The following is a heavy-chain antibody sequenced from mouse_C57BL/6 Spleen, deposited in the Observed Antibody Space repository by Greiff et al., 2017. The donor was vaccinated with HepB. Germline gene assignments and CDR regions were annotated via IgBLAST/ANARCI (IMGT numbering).Heavy chain of an antibody. CDR3: ARSIYYGNYYWYFDV. D-gene: IGHD2-1*01. J-gene: IGHJ1*03. V-gene: IGHV5-17*01. CDR2: ISSGSSTI. CDR1: GFTFSDYG. Sequence: EVHLVESGGGLVKPGGSLKLSCAASGFTFSDYGMHWVRQAPEKGLEWVAYISSGSSTIYYADTVKGRFTISRDNAKNTLFLQMTSLRSEDTAMYYCARSIYYGNYYWYFDVWGTGTTVTVSS.